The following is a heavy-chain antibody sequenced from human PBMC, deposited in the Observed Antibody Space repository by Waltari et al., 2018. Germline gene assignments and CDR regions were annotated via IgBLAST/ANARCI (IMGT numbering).Heavy chain of an antibody. Sequence: QVQLVQSGAEVKKPGASVKVSCKASGYTFTGYYMHWVRQAPGQGLEWMGWINPNSGSKNYAQKFQGRVNKTRDTSISTAYMELSRLRSDDTAVYYCAREMESGWWTPDYWGQGTLVTVSS. CDR1: GYTFTGYY. J-gene: IGHJ4*02. V-gene: IGHV1-2*02. CDR3: AREMESGWWTPDY. CDR2: INPNSGSK. D-gene: IGHD2-15*01.